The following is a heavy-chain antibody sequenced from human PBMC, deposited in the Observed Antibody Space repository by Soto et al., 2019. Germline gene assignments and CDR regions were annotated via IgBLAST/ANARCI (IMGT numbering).Heavy chain of an antibody. CDR2: ISYDGSNK. J-gene: IGHJ4*02. CDR1: GFTFSSYG. Sequence: GGSLRLSCAASGFTFSSYGMHWVRQAPGKGLEWVAVISYDGSNKYYADSVKGRFTISRDNSKNTLYLQMNSLRAEDTAVYYCAKEVTSSYPPTPLDYWGQGTLVTVSS. CDR3: AKEVTSSYPPTPLDY. V-gene: IGHV3-30*18. D-gene: IGHD6-13*01.